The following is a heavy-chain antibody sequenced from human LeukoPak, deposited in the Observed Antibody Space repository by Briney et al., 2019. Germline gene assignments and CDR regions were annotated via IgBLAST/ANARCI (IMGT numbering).Heavy chain of an antibody. J-gene: IGHJ5*02. V-gene: IGHV1-69*01. CDR3: ARETGTTSWFDP. Sequence: SVKVSCKASGGTFSSYAISWVRQAPGQGLEWMGGIIPIFGTANYAQKFQGRVTITADESTSTAYMELSSLRSEDTAVYYCARETGTTSWFDPWGQGTLVTVSS. CDR1: GGTFSSYA. D-gene: IGHD1-7*01. CDR2: IIPIFGTA.